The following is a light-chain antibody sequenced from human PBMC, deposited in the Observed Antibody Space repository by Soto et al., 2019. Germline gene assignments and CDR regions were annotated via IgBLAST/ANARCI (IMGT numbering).Light chain of an antibody. CDR1: RSVTSNS. CDR2: GAY. CDR3: PQYASQPFT. V-gene: IGKV3-20*01. Sequence: EIVLTQSPGTPSFAPGERATLSSRASRSVTSNSLGWYQQKPGQAPRLPTYGAYSKDTGIPGGFSGSWSGTDFALTVSRLKPEDFRLYYWPQYASQPFTFGQGTKLEI. J-gene: IGKJ2*01.